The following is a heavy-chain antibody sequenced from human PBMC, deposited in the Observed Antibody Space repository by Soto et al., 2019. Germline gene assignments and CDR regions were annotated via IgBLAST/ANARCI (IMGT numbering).Heavy chain of an antibody. V-gene: IGHV4-59*01. CDR3: ASYYYDSSGYE. CDR2: IYYSGSF. D-gene: IGHD3-22*01. J-gene: IGHJ4*02. CDR1: GDSISSYY. Sequence: QVQLQESGPGLVKPSETLSLTCTVSGDSISSYYWSWIRQPPGKGLEWIGYIYYSGSFNYNPSLKSRVPMSVDTSKTQVSLELRSVTAADTAVYYCASYYYDSSGYEWGQGTLVTVSS.